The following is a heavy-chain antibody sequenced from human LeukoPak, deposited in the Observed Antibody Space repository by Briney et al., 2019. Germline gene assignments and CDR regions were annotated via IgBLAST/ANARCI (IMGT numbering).Heavy chain of an antibody. J-gene: IGHJ4*02. CDR1: GFTFSSYA. D-gene: IGHD2-8*02. Sequence: GGSLRFSCAASGFTFSSYAMSWVRQAPGKGLEWVSAIGGSGGSTYYADSVKGRFTISRDNSKNTLYLQMNSLRAEDTAVYYCAKVLVGYTYYFEYWGQGTLVTVSS. CDR3: AKVLVGYTYYFEY. V-gene: IGHV3-23*01. CDR2: IGGSGGST.